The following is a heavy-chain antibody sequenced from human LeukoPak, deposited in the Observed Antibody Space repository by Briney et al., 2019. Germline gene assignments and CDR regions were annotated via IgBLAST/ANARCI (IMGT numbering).Heavy chain of an antibody. J-gene: IGHJ4*02. CDR1: GGSFSGYY. Sequence: SETLSLTCAVYGGSFSGYYWGWIRQPPGKGLEWIGSIYYSGSTYYNPSLKSRVTISVDTSKNQFSLKLSSVAAADTAVYYCARDYALEYSSSSFDYWGQGTLVTVSS. CDR3: ARDYALEYSSSSFDY. V-gene: IGHV4-34*01. CDR2: IYYSGST. D-gene: IGHD6-6*01.